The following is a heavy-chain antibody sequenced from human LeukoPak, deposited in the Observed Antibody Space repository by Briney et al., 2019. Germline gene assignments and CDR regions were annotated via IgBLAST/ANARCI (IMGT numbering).Heavy chain of an antibody. Sequence: ASVKVSCKASGYTFTGHYMHWVRQAPGQGLEWMGWIDAKSGGTKYAQRFQGRVTMTRDTSINTGYMELSSLTSDDTAVYYCARWRGYSSGWSGPFDDWGQATLDTVSS. V-gene: IGHV1-2*02. D-gene: IGHD6-13*01. CDR3: ARWRGYSSGWSGPFDD. J-gene: IGHJ4*02. CDR2: IDAKSGGT. CDR1: GYTFTGHY.